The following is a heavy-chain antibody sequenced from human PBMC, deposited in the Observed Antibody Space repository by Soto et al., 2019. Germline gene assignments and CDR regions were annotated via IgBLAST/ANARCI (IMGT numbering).Heavy chain of an antibody. J-gene: IGHJ5*02. CDR2: IYYSGST. V-gene: IGHV4-39*01. CDR1: GGSISSSSYY. D-gene: IGHD5-12*01. CDR3: ARLRGYSGYDLGNWFDP. Sequence: SETLSLTCTVSGGSISSSSYYWGWIRQPPGKGLEWIGSIYYSGSTYYNPSLKSRVTISVDTSKNQFSLKLSSVTAADTAVYYCARLRGYSGYDLGNWFDPWGQGTLVTVSS.